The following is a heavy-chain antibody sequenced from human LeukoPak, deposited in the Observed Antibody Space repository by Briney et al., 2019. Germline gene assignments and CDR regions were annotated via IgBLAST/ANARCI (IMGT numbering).Heavy chain of an antibody. Sequence: PGGSLRLSCAASGFTVSSNYMSWVRQAPGKGLEWVSVIYGGGNTFYPDSVRGRFTISRDNSKNTLYLQMNNLRAEDTAVYYCARGSLVFDWGQGTLVIVSS. V-gene: IGHV3-66*01. D-gene: IGHD2-8*02. CDR1: GFTVSSNY. CDR3: ARGSLVFD. CDR2: IYGGGNT. J-gene: IGHJ4*02.